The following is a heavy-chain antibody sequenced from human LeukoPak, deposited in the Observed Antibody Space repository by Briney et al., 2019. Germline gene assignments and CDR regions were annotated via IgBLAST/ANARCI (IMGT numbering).Heavy chain of an antibody. J-gene: IGHJ6*02. CDR3: AKLRGHISRDNYYYGMDV. D-gene: IGHD3-3*01. CDR2: ISYDGSNK. V-gene: IGHV3-30*18. Sequence: QPGGSLRLSCAASGFTFSNAWMSWVRQAPGKGLEWVAVISYDGSNKYYADSVKGRFTISRDNSKNTLYLQMNSLRAEDTAVYYCAKLRGHISRDNYYYGMDVWGQGTTVTVSS. CDR1: GFTFSNAW.